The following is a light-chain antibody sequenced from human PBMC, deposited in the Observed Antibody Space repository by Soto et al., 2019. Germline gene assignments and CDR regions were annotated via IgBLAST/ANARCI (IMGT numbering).Light chain of an antibody. J-gene: IGLJ2*01. CDR1: SNDVGSYNL. V-gene: IGLV2-23*03. Sequence: QSALTQPASVSGSPGRSITFSCTGTSNDVGSYNLVSWYQQYPGKTPKLIIYEGSKRPSGVSNRFSGSKSGNTASLTISGLQAEDEADYYCCSYAGGSGFVFGGGTKLTVL. CDR2: EGS. CDR3: CSYAGGSGFV.